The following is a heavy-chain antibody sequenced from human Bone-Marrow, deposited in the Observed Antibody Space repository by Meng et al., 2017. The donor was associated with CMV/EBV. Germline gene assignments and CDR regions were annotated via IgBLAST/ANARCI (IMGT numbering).Heavy chain of an antibody. D-gene: IGHD3-9*01. CDR1: GYPFTCYY. J-gene: IGHJ5*02. V-gene: IGHV1-8*01. Sequence: ASVKVSCTAYGYPFTCYYINWVRQATGQGLEWMGWMNPNSDNTGYAQKFQGRVTMTRNISISTAYMELSSVRSDYTDVNYCAICYDLLTRQPSTRFDTWGQGTLVTVSS. CDR3: AICYDLLTRQPSTRFDT. CDR2: MNPNSDNT.